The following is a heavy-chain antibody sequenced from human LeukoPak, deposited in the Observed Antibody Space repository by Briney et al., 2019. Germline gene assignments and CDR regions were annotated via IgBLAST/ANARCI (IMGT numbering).Heavy chain of an antibody. CDR1: GYTLTELS. CDR3: ATSIGYYYYTDV. D-gene: IGHD3-22*01. CDR2: FDPEDGET. Sequence: ASVKVSCKVSGYTLTELSMHWVRQAPGKGLEWMGGFDPEDGETIYAQKFQGRVTMTEDTSTDTAYMELSSLRSEDTAVYYCATSIGYYYYTDVWGKGTTVTVSS. V-gene: IGHV1-24*01. J-gene: IGHJ6*03.